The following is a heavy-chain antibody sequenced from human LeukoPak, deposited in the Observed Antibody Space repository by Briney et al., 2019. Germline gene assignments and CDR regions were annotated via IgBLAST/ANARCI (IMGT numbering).Heavy chain of an antibody. D-gene: IGHD6-19*01. Sequence: SETLSLTCTVSGGSISSYYWSWIRQPPGKGLEWIGYIYYSGSTNYNPSLKSRVTISVDTSKNQFSLKLSSVTAADTAAYYCARVRVGSGWYFDYWGQGTLVTVSS. V-gene: IGHV4-59*12. J-gene: IGHJ4*02. CDR2: IYYSGST. CDR3: ARVRVGSGWYFDY. CDR1: GGSISSYY.